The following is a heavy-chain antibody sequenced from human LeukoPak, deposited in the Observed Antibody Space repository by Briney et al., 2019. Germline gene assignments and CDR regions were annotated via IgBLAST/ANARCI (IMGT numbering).Heavy chain of an antibody. CDR3: ARNFDY. V-gene: IGHV4-39*07. Sequence: SETLSLTCTVSGASFSSTNYYWGWIRQPPGKGLEWIGSICYSGSTYYNPSLKSRVTISVDTSKNQFSLKLSSVTAADTAVYYCARNFDYWGQGSLVTVSS. J-gene: IGHJ4*02. CDR1: GASFSSTNYY. CDR2: ICYSGST.